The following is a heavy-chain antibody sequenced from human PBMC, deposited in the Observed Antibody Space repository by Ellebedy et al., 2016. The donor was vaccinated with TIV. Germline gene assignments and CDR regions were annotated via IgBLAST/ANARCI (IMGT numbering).Heavy chain of an antibody. CDR3: AKDLPPYYDILTGYSPPFDY. CDR1: GFTFSSYA. D-gene: IGHD3-9*01. CDR2: ISGSGGST. V-gene: IGHV3-23*01. J-gene: IGHJ4*02. Sequence: GESLKISXAASGFTFSSYAMSWVRQAPGKGLEWVSAISGSGGSTYYADSVKGRFTISRDNSKNTLYLQMNSLRAEDTAVYYCAKDLPPYYDILTGYSPPFDYWGQGTLVTVSS.